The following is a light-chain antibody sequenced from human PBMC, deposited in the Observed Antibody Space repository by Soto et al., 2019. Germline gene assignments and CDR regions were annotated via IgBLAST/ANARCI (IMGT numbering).Light chain of an antibody. CDR1: SSDVGDYNY. V-gene: IGLV2-14*01. Sequence: QSALTQPASVSGSPGQSITISCTGTSSDVGDYNYVSWYQQHPGKAPKLMIYDVSNRPSGVSNRFSGSKSGNTASLTISGLQAEDEADYYCSSYTSSSTLVVFVGGTKLTVL. CDR2: DVS. J-gene: IGLJ2*01. CDR3: SSYTSSSTLVV.